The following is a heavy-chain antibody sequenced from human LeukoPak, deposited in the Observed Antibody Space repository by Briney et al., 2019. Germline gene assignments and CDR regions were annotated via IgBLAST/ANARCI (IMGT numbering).Heavy chain of an antibody. CDR2: INGRVGRT. Sequence: PGGSLRLSCAAPGFTFSNYAMGWVRQAPGEGLEWVSSINGRVGRTYYADSVRGRFSISSDNSKNTPLRQMNSLRAEDRAVYYCARGEAFAFDMWGQGTMVTVSS. CDR3: ARGEAFAFDM. CDR1: GFTFSNYA. V-gene: IGHV3-23*01. J-gene: IGHJ3*02.